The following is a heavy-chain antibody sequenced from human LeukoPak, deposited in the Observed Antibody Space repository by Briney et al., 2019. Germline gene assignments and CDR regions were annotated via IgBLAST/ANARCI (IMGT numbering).Heavy chain of an antibody. Sequence: PSETLSLTCTVSGGSISSSSYYWGWIRQPPGKGLEWIGSVYHSGTSYYNPSLRSRVSISVDTSKNQFSLKMTSVTAADTAFFYCARAVGPHRPFDYWGQGTLVTVSS. CDR2: VYHSGTS. D-gene: IGHD1-26*01. CDR3: ARAVGPHRPFDY. CDR1: GGSISSSSYY. J-gene: IGHJ4*02. V-gene: IGHV4-39*07.